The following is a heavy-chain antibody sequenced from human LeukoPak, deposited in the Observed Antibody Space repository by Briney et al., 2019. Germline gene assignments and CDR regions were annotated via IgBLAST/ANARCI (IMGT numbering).Heavy chain of an antibody. J-gene: IGHJ4*02. CDR1: GFSLSSYW. CDR3: AREGYFDSSGYDFGY. Sequence: GGSLRLSCAASGFSLSSYWMHWVRQAPGKGLVWVLRVNGDGSRTSYADSVKGRFTISRDDAKNTLYLQMNSLRAEDTAGYYCAREGYFDSSGYDFGYWGQGTLVTVSS. V-gene: IGHV3-74*01. D-gene: IGHD3-22*01. CDR2: VNGDGSRT.